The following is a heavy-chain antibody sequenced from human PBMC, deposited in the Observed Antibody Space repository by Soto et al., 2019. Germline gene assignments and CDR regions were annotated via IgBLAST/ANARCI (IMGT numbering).Heavy chain of an antibody. V-gene: IGHV3-23*01. CDR3: AKESVNVGVVTSFDY. CDR2: ISSSGGAT. CDR1: GFTFSAHA. J-gene: IGHJ4*02. D-gene: IGHD2-15*01. Sequence: EVHLLESGGGLVQPGGSLRLSCVASGFTFSAHAMSWVRQAPGKGLEWVSAISSSGGATFYSDSVRGRFTISSDNAKNTLFLQMNSVRPEDTAVYYYAKESVNVGVVTSFDYLGQGTLVTDSS.